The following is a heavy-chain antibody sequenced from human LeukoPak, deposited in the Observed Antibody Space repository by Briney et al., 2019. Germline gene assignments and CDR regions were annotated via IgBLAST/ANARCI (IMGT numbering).Heavy chain of an antibody. V-gene: IGHV3-21*01. J-gene: IGHJ6*02. CDR3: ARVVWSRRAVGGPDSGYDYYYYYGMDV. Sequence: GGSLRLSCAASGFTFSSYRMNWGRQAPGKGLEWVSSISSSSSYIYYADSVKGRFTISRDNAKNSLYLQMNSLRAEDTAVYYCARVVWSRRAVGGPDSGYDYYYYYGMDVWGQGTTVTVSS. CDR1: GFTFSSYR. D-gene: IGHD5-12*01. CDR2: ISSSSSYI.